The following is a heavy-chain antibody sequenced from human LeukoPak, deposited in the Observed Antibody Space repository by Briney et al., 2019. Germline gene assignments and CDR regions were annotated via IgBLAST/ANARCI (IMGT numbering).Heavy chain of an antibody. J-gene: IGHJ6*03. CDR2: IYTDGTT. Sequence: GGSLRLSCAASGFTVSSNYMTWVRQAPGKGLEWASVIYTDGTTHYADSVKGRFTISRDSSKNTLYLQMSSLRAEDTAVYYCARSASYDSTSYYIYYFLDVWGKGTTVTISS. D-gene: IGHD3-22*01. CDR3: ARSASYDSTSYYIYYFLDV. V-gene: IGHV3-66*01. CDR1: GFTVSSNY.